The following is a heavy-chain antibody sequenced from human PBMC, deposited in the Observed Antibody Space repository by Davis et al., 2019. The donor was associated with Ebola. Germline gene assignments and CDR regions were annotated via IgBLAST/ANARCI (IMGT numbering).Heavy chain of an antibody. Sequence: AASVQVSCKASGYTFNSYDINWVRQATGQGLEWMGWMNPNSGNTGYAQKFQGRITMSRNTSIGTAYMELSSLRSVDTAVYYCARANWATVGTRWFDPWGQGTLVTVSS. J-gene: IGHJ5*02. CDR1: GYTFNSYD. CDR3: ARANWATVGTRWFDP. V-gene: IGHV1-8*01. D-gene: IGHD6-13*01. CDR2: MNPNSGNT.